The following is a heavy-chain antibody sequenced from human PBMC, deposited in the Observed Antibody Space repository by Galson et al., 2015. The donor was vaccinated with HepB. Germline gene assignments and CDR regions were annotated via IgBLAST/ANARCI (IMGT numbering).Heavy chain of an antibody. CDR2: ISGSGGST. V-gene: IGHV3-23*01. CDR3: AKYGASRERVPILTGTHGHY. CDR1: GFTFSSYA. J-gene: IGHJ4*02. Sequence: SLRLSCAASGFTFSSYAMSWVRQAPGKGLEWVSAISGSGGSTYYADSVKGRFTISRDNSKNTLYLQMNSLRAEDTAVYYCAKYGASRERVPILTGTHGHYWGQGTLVTVSS. D-gene: IGHD1-7*01.